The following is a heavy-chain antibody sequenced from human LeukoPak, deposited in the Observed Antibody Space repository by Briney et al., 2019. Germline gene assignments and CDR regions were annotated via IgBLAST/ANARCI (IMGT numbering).Heavy chain of an antibody. CDR1: GGSFSGYY. CDR3: ARPAHYYYYMDV. V-gene: IGHV4-34*01. J-gene: IGHJ6*03. Sequence: PSETLSLTCAVYGGSFSGYYWSWIRQPPGKGLEWIGEINHSGSTNYNPSLKSRVTISVDTSKNQFSLKLSSVTAADTAVYYCARPAHYYYYMDVWAKGPRSPSP. CDR2: INHSGST.